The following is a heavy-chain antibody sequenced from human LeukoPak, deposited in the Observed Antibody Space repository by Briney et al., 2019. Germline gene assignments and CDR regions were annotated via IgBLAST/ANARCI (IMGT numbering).Heavy chain of an antibody. CDR1: GYTFSSYD. V-gene: IGHV1-18*01. D-gene: IGHD2-8*01. J-gene: IGHJ4*02. CDR3: ARDLGTRRFVDY. CDR2: ISTYNGNT. Sequence: GASVKLSCKASGYTFSSYDISWVRQAPGKGLEWMGWISTYNGNTNYAQTLQGRVTMTTDTSTSTAYMELRSLRSDDTAVYYCARDLGTRRFVDYWGQGTLVTVSS.